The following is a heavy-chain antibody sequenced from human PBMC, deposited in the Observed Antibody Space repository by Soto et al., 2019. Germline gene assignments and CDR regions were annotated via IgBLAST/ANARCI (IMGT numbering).Heavy chain of an antibody. J-gene: IGHJ6*02. CDR2: SYYSGST. V-gene: IGHV4-59*01. D-gene: IGHD7-27*01. Sequence: QVQLQESGPGLVKPSETLSLTCTVSGGSISSYYWSWIRQPPGKGLEWIGYSYYSGSTNYNPSLKCRVAISVDTSTNQFSLKLSSVTAADTAVYYCARGHLLGIGGPYGMDVWGQGTTVTVSS. CDR3: ARGHLLGIGGPYGMDV. CDR1: GGSISSYY.